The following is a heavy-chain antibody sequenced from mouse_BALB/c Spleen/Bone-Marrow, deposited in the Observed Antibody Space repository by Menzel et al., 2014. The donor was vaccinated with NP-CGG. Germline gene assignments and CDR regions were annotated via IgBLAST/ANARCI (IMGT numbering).Heavy chain of an antibody. CDR3: ARQTYYDYDGYFDY. CDR2: ISGGGSYT. J-gene: IGHJ2*01. D-gene: IGHD2-4*01. CDR1: GFTFSSYG. Sequence: DVMLVESGGDLVKPGGSLKLSCAASGFTFSSYGMSWVRRTPDKRLEWVATISGGGSYTYYPDSVKGRFTISRDNAKNTLYLQMSSLKSEDTAMYYCARQTYYDYDGYFDYWGQGTTLTVSS. V-gene: IGHV5-6*02.